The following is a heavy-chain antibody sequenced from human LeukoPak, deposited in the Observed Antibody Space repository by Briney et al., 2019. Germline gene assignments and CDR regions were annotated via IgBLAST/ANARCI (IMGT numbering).Heavy chain of an antibody. D-gene: IGHD4-17*01. J-gene: IGHJ4*02. CDR3: ARGRDDYGDYGFDY. Sequence: SETLSLTCAVYGGSFSGYYWSWIRQPPGKGLEWIGEINHSGSTNYNPSLKSRVTISVDTSKNQFSLKLSSVTAADTAVYCCARGRDDYGDYGFDYWGQGTLVTVSS. V-gene: IGHV4-34*01. CDR1: GGSFSGYY. CDR2: INHSGST.